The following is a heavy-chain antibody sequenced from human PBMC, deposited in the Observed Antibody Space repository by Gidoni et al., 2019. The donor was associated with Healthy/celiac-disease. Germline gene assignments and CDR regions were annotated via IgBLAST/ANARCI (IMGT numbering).Heavy chain of an antibody. Sequence: QVQLQQWGAGLLKPSETLSLTCAVYGGSFSGYYWSWIRQPPGKGLEWIGEINHSGSTNYNPSLKSRVTISVDTSKNQFSLKLSSVTAADTAVYYCAREESDILTGRGVDAFDIWGQGTMVTVSS. D-gene: IGHD3-9*01. CDR1: GGSFSGYY. J-gene: IGHJ3*02. CDR3: AREESDILTGRGVDAFDI. V-gene: IGHV4-34*01. CDR2: INHSGST.